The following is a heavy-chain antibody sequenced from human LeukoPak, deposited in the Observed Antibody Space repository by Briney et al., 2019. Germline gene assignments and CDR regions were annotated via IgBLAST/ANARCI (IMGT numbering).Heavy chain of an antibody. J-gene: IGHJ4*02. CDR1: GFTFGDYA. V-gene: IGHV3-49*04. D-gene: IGHD3-22*01. CDR2: IRSKAYGGTT. CDR3: TRDSHGSGYYDSSGYSNY. Sequence: PGGSLRLSCTASGFTFGDYAMSWVRQAPGKGLEWVGFIRSKAYGGTTEYAASVKGRFTISRDDSKSIAYLQMNSLKTEDTAVYYCTRDSHGSGYYDSSGYSNYWGQGTLVTVSS.